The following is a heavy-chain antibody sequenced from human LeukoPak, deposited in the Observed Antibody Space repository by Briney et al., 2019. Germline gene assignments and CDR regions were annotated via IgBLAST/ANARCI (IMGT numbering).Heavy chain of an antibody. V-gene: IGHV3-30*03. CDR2: ISYDGSNK. CDR1: GFTLRSYV. J-gene: IGHJ4*02. D-gene: IGHD3-9*01. CDR3: ASHPKLLYDILTGRPYYFDY. Sequence: GGSLRLSCVASGFTLRSYVMNWVRQTPGKGLEWVALISYDGSNKYYADSVKGRFTISRDNAKNSLYLQMNSLRAEDTAVYYCASHPKLLYDILTGRPYYFDYWGQGTLVTVSS.